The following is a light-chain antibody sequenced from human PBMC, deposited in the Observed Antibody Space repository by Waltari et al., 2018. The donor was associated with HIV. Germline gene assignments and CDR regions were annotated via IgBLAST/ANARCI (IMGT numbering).Light chain of an antibody. Sequence: QSALTQPRSVTGSPGQSVTISCTGTSSDVGDYNYVSWYQQHPGKAPKLIIYDVSKRPSGVPDRFSGSKSGNTASLTISGLQAEDEVHYYCCSYAGSHTPWVFGGGTKVTVL. J-gene: IGLJ3*02. V-gene: IGLV2-11*01. CDR3: CSYAGSHTPWV. CDR1: SSDVGDYNY. CDR2: DVS.